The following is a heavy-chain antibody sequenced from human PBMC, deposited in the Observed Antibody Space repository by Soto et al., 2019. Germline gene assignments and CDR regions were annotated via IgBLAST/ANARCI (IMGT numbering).Heavy chain of an antibody. D-gene: IGHD3-16*01. J-gene: IGHJ4*02. CDR3: AKLLSNTGLGAFDY. CDR1: GFTFSTYG. CDR2: ISYDGRNK. Sequence: QVLLVESGGGVVQPGRSLRLSCAASGFTFSTYGMHWVRQAPGKGLEWVANISYDGRNKFYTDSVKGRFTISRDNSKNTLYVEVNSLRAEDTAVYYCAKLLSNTGLGAFDYWGQGTLVSVSS. V-gene: IGHV3-30*18.